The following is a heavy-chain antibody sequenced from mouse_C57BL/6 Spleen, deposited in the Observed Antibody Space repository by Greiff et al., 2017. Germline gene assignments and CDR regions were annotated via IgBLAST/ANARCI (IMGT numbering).Heavy chain of an antibody. CDR1: GYTFTEYT. CDR3: ARHERGATAQATWAWFAY. J-gene: IGHJ3*01. V-gene: IGHV1-62-2*01. Sequence: QVQLQQSGAELVKPGASVKLSCKASGYTFTEYTIHWVKQRSGQGLEWIGWFYPGSGSIKYNEKFKDKATLTADKSSSTVYMALSRLTSEDSAVYCCARHERGATAQATWAWFAYWGQGTLVTVSA. D-gene: IGHD3-2*02. CDR2: FYPGSGSI.